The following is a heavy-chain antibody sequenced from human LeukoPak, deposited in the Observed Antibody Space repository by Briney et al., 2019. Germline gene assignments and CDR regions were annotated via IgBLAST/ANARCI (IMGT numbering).Heavy chain of an antibody. Sequence: ASETLSLTCAVYGGSFSGYYWSWIRQPPGKGLEWIGYMYYSGSTNYNPSLKSRVTISVDTSKNQFSLKLSSVTAADTAVYYCARDARRGWFDPWGQGTLVTVSS. D-gene: IGHD3-10*01. J-gene: IGHJ5*02. CDR1: GGSFSGYY. V-gene: IGHV4-59*01. CDR3: ARDARRGWFDP. CDR2: MYYSGST.